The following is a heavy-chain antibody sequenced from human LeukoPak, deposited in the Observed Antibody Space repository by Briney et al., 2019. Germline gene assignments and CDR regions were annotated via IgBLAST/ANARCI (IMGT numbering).Heavy chain of an antibody. CDR1: GYTFTTYG. CDR3: ARGHGRFGELYDAFDI. CDR2: ISSYSGNT. D-gene: IGHD3-10*01. J-gene: IGHJ3*02. V-gene: IGHV1-18*01. Sequence: ASVKDSCKASGYTFTTYGITWVRPAPGQGLEWMGWISSYSGNTIYAQKFQDRVTMATDTSTSTAYMELRSLISDDTAVYYCARGHGRFGELYDAFDIWGQGTMVTVSS.